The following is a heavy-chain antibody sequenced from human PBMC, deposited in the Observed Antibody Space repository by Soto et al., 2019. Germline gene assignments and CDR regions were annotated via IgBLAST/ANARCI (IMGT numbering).Heavy chain of an antibody. CDR3: ARDSLTRYYDILTGYYKDNWFDP. J-gene: IGHJ5*02. D-gene: IGHD3-9*01. CDR2: ISAYNGNT. CDR1: GYTFTSYG. V-gene: IGHV1-18*01. Sequence: ASVKVSCKASGYTFTSYGISWVRQAPGQGLEWMGWISAYNGNTNYAQKLQGRVTMTTDTSTSTAYMELRSLRSDDTAVYYCARDSLTRYYDILTGYYKDNWFDPWGQGTLVTVSS.